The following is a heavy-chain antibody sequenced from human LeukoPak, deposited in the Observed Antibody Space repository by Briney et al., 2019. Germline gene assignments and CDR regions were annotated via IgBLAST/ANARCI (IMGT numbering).Heavy chain of an antibody. V-gene: IGHV5-51*01. J-gene: IGHJ4*02. CDR1: GSSFTSYW. CDR2: IYPGDSDT. Sequence: GESLKISXKGSGSSFTSYWIGWVRQMPGKGLEWMGIIYPGDSDTRYSPSFQGQVTISGDKSISTAYLQWSSLKASDTAMYYCARRGGYCNGGSCYDYWGQGTLVTVSS. D-gene: IGHD2-15*01. CDR3: ARRGGYCNGGSCYDY.